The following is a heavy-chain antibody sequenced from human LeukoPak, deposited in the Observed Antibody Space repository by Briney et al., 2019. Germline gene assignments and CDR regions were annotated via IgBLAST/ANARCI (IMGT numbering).Heavy chain of an antibody. Sequence: GGSLRLSCTASGFMFIDYAMHWVRQAPGKGLEYVSGITSGGDGTYYSKSVEGRFTMFRDNSKNTLYLQMGSLRTEDMAVYYCARGYSNPYYSYMDVWGKGTTVTVSS. J-gene: IGHJ6*03. CDR2: ITSGGDGT. CDR1: GFMFIDYA. D-gene: IGHD4-11*01. V-gene: IGHV3-64*01. CDR3: ARGYSNPYYSYMDV.